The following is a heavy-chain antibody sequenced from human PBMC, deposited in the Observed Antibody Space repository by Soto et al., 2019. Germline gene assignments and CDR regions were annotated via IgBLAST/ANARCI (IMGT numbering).Heavy chain of an antibody. CDR2: INPNSGGT. Sequence: GASVKVSCKASGYTFTGYYMHWVRQAPGQGLEWMGWINPNSGGTNYAQKFQGWVTMTRDTSISTAYMELSRLRSDDTAVYYCAAGGYCSSTSCYDAFDIWGQGTIVTVSS. CDR3: AAGGYCSSTSCYDAFDI. J-gene: IGHJ3*02. V-gene: IGHV1-2*04. D-gene: IGHD2-2*01. CDR1: GYTFTGYY.